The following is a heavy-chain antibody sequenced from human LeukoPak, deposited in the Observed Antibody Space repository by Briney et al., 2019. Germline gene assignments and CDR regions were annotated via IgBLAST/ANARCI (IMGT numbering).Heavy chain of an antibody. V-gene: IGHV4-4*09. CDR2: IYTNGST. CDR3: ARRLRFDWFDP. CDR1: GGSISSYY. Sequence: SETLSLTCTVSGGSISSYYWSWIRQPPGKGLEWIGYIYTNGSTNYNPSLKSRVTISVDTSKNQFSLKLSSVTAADTAVYYCARRLRFDWFDPWGQGTLVTVSS. J-gene: IGHJ5*02. D-gene: IGHD4-17*01.